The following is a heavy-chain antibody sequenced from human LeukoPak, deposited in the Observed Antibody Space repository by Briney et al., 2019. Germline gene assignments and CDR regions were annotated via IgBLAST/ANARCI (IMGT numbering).Heavy chain of an antibody. J-gene: IGHJ3*02. V-gene: IGHV3-23*01. CDR2: IVGSGSTI. CDR1: EFTFRSHV. Sequence: GGSLRLSCAASEFTFRSHVMSWVRQAPGKGLEWISAIVGSGSTIHYADSVKGRFTISRDNSKNTLYLQMNSLRADDTALYYCAREGSSHDAFDIWGQGTVVTVSS. D-gene: IGHD3-10*01. CDR3: AREGSSHDAFDI.